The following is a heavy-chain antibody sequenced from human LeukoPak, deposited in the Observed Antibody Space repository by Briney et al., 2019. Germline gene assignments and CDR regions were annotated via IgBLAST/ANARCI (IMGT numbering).Heavy chain of an antibody. V-gene: IGHV3-23*01. CDR2: ISGSGGST. J-gene: IGHJ5*02. CDR1: GFTFSSHA. D-gene: IGHD6-19*01. CDR3: AKETDSSGWYVRFDP. Sequence: GGSLRLSCAAFGFTFSSHAMSWVRQAPGKGLEWVSAISGSGGSTYYADSVKGRFTVSRDNSKNTLHLQMNSLRAEDTAVYYCAKETDSSGWYVRFDPWGQGTLVTVSS.